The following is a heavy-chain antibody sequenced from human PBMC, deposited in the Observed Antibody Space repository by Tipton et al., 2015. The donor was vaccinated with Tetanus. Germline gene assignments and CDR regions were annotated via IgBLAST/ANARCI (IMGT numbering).Heavy chain of an antibody. V-gene: IGHV4-31*03. J-gene: IGHJ4*02. CDR1: GDSISSGPYS. CDR2: IYYSGTS. CDR3: ARANYDSSKKGPFDA. D-gene: IGHD3-3*01. Sequence: TLSLTCTVSGDSISSGPYSWSWLRQHPGKGLELIGYIYYSGTSYISPSLTRRVSIAVDTSRNQFSLNLTSVTVADSAVYFCARANYDSSKKGPFDAWGQGILVIVSA.